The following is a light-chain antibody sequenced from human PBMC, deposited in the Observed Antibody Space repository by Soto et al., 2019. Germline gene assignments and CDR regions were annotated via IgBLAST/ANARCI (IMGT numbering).Light chain of an antibody. CDR2: DVS. CDR3: CSYAGSPYV. CDR1: SSDVGGYNY. J-gene: IGLJ1*01. Sequence: QSALTQPASVSGSPGQSVTISCTGTSSDVGGYNYVSWYQQHPDKAPKLMIYDVSKRPSGVPDRFSGSKSGNTASLTISGLQAEDEADYYCCSYAGSPYVFGTGTKVTVL. V-gene: IGLV2-11*01.